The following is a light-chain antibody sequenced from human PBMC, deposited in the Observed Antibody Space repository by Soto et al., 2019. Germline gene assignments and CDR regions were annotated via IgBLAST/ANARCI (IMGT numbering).Light chain of an antibody. J-gene: IGLJ1*01. Sequence: QSVLTQPASVSGSPGQSITISCTGTSSDVGSYNLVSWYQQRPGKAPKLMIYEGSKRPSGVSNRFSGSKSGNTASLTISGLQAEDEADYYCCSYAGSSTSVFGTGTKVTVL. CDR2: EGS. CDR3: CSYAGSSTSV. V-gene: IGLV2-23*01. CDR1: SSDVGSYNL.